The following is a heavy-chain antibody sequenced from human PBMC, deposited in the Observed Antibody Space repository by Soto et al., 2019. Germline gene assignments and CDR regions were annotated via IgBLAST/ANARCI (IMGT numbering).Heavy chain of an antibody. D-gene: IGHD6-13*01. J-gene: IGHJ5*02. Sequence: QVQLVQSGAEVKKPGASVKVSCKASGYTFTSYGISWVRQAPGQGLEWMGWISAYNGNTNYAQKLQGRVTMTTDTSTSTAYMELRSLRSDDTAVYYCARDMWQQLVKGGWFDPWGQGPLVTVSS. V-gene: IGHV1-18*01. CDR2: ISAYNGNT. CDR3: ARDMWQQLVKGGWFDP. CDR1: GYTFTSYG.